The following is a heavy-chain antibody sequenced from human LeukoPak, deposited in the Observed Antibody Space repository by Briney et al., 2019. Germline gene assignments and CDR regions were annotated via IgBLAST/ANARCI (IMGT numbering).Heavy chain of an antibody. D-gene: IGHD6-25*01. CDR3: ARATSFTASGYDY. J-gene: IGHJ4*02. CDR2: MNPNNGDS. Sequence: ASVKVSCKASGYTFTNYHINWVRQATGQGLEWMGWMNPNNGDSGYAQKFQGRVTITRDTSISTSYMELRSLRSDDTAVYFCARATSFTASGYDYWGKGTLVTVS. V-gene: IGHV1-8*03. CDR1: GYTFTNYH.